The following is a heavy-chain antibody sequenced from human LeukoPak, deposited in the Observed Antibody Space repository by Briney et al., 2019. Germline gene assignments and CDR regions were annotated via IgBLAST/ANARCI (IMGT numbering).Heavy chain of an antibody. CDR3: ARGRAVAFYYYGMDV. Sequence: SETLSLTCAVYGGPFSGYYWSWIRQPPGKGLEWIGEINHSGSTNYNPSLKSRVTISVDTSKNQFSLKLSSVTAADTAVYYCARGRAVAFYYYGMDVWGQGTTVTVS. CDR2: INHSGST. CDR1: GGPFSGYY. D-gene: IGHD6-19*01. V-gene: IGHV4-34*01. J-gene: IGHJ6*02.